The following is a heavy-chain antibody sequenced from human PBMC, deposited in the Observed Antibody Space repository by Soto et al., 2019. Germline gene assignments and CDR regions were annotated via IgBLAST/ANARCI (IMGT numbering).Heavy chain of an antibody. CDR2: IHGGGNSA. J-gene: IGHJ4*02. Sequence: EVQLLESGGDLVQPGRSLRLSCAASGFTFSGYAMSWVRQAPGKGLEWVSVIHGGGNSAYYADSVKGRFTISRDNSKKTLYLQMSSLRGEDTAVYYCEKTRGRVTHSWHFDYWGQGTLVTVSS. V-gene: IGHV3-23*01. D-gene: IGHD3-10*01. CDR3: EKTRGRVTHSWHFDY. CDR1: GFTFSGYA.